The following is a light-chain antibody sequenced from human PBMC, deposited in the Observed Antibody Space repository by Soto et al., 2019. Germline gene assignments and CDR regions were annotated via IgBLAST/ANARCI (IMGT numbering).Light chain of an antibody. Sequence: EIVLKQSPGTLSLSTGERATLSCRASQSVSSSYLAWYQQKPGQAPRLLIYGASSRATGIPDRFSGSGSGTDFTLTISRLEPEDFAVYYCQQHGSSPRTFGQGTKVE. CDR3: QQHGSSPRT. V-gene: IGKV3-20*01. J-gene: IGKJ1*01. CDR2: GAS. CDR1: QSVSSSY.